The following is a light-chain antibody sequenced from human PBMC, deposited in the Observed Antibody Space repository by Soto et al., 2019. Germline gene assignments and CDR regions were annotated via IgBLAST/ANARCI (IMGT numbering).Light chain of an antibody. V-gene: IGLV1-47*01. J-gene: IGLJ2*01. Sequence: QSVLTQPPSASGTPGQTVTISCSGSNSNIGSNYVYWYQQVPGTAPKLLIYRNTLRPSGVPDRFSGSKSGTSASRAISGLRSEDEADYYCAGWEDSLNGVGFGGGTKLTVL. CDR1: NSNIGSNY. CDR2: RNT. CDR3: AGWEDSLNGVG.